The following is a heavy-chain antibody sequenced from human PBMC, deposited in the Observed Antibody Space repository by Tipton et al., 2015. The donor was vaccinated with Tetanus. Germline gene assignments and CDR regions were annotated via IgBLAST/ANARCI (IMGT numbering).Heavy chain of an antibody. CDR1: GGSFTDYS. V-gene: IGHV4-34*01. J-gene: IGHJ6*02. D-gene: IGHD3-22*01. Sequence: TLSLTCAVYGGSFTDYSWGWIRQSAGKGLEWIGEVNQAGKSDYNPSLKGRVTMSLDTSKSHLSLNLTSVTAADTAVYYCARGPRTRIYDSSGYSFRYFYGMDVWGLGATVTVSS. CDR2: VNQAGKS. CDR3: ARGPRTRIYDSSGYSFRYFYGMDV.